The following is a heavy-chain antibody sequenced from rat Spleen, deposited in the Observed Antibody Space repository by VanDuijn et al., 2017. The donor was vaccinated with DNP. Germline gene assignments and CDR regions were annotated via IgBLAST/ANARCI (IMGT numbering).Heavy chain of an antibody. Sequence: EVQLVGSGGGLVQSGRSLKLSCAASGFTFSNFGMAWVRQAPEKGLEWVASISASAGSTSYRDSVKGRFTISRDTAKRILYLQMDSLRAEETATYYCTTDFEGGYWGQGVMVTVSS. D-gene: IGHD1-11*01. CDR1: GFTFSNFG. J-gene: IGHJ2*01. V-gene: IGHV5-19*01. CDR2: ISASAGST. CDR3: TTDFEGGY.